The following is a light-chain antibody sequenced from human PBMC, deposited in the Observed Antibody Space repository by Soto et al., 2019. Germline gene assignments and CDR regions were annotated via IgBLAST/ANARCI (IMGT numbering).Light chain of an antibody. CDR3: QQSGSSPLFN. CDR1: QSVSSSY. Sequence: EIVLTQSPGTLSLSPGERATLSCRASQSVSSSYLAWYQQKPGQAPRLLIYGASSRATGIPDRFSGSGSGTDFTITISRLEPEDFALYSCQQSGSSPLFNSGPGTKVDIK. J-gene: IGKJ3*01. CDR2: GAS. V-gene: IGKV3-20*01.